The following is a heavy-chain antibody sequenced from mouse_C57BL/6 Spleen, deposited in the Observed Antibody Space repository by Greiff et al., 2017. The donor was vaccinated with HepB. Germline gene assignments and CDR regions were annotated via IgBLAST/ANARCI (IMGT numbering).Heavy chain of an antibody. Sequence: VQLQQSGPELVKPGASVKISCKASGYAFSSSWMNWVKQRPGKGLEWIGRIYPGDGDTNYNGKFKGKATLTADKSSSTAYMQLSSLTSEDSAIYYCARGKRYWYFDVWGTGTTVTVSS. V-gene: IGHV1-82*01. J-gene: IGHJ1*03. CDR3: ARGKRYWYFDV. CDR2: IYPGDGDT. CDR1: GYAFSSSW.